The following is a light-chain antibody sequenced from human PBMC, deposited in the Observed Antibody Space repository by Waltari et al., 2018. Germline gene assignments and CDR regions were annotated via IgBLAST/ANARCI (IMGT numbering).Light chain of an antibody. J-gene: IGLJ3*02. CDR3: QSADGSYNWV. CDR2: KDN. Sequence: VFTQPHSVSGSPGQTVTISCTRSSGSIDSKYVQWYQQRPGSAPTPVIYKDNQRPSWVPDRFSGSIDSSSNSASLTISGLKSEDEADYFCQSADGSYNWVFGGGTRLTVL. CDR1: SGSIDSKY. V-gene: IGLV6-57*03.